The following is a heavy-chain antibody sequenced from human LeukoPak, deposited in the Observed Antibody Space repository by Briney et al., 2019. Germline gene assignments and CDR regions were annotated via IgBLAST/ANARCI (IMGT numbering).Heavy chain of an antibody. D-gene: IGHD3-22*01. CDR1: GGSISSGGYY. CDR2: IYYSGST. V-gene: IGHV4-31*03. Sequence: SQTLSLTCTVSGGSISSGGYYWSWIRQHPGKGLEWIGYIYYSGSTYYNPSLKSRVTISVDTSKNQFSLKLSSVTAADTAVYYCARHRYYYDSSGYYGNNWFDPWGQGTLVTVSS. CDR3: ARHRYYYDSSGYYGNNWFDP. J-gene: IGHJ5*02.